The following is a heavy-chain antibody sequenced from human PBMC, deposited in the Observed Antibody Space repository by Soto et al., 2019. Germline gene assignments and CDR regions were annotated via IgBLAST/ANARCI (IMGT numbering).Heavy chain of an antibody. Sequence: VGSLRLSCAASGFTLSSYSMNWVRQASGKGLEWVASISSSSTYIYYADSVKGRLTISRDNARNSLYLQMNSLRAEDTAVYYCVRERGLSSFYGMDVWGQGTTVTVSS. J-gene: IGHJ6*02. D-gene: IGHD3-10*01. V-gene: IGHV3-21*01. CDR2: ISSSSTYI. CDR1: GFTLSSYS. CDR3: VRERGLSSFYGMDV.